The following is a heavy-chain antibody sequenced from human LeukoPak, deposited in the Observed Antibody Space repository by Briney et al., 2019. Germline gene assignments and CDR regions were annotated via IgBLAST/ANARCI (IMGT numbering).Heavy chain of an antibody. J-gene: IGHJ3*02. CDR2: IYYSGST. D-gene: IGHD5/OR15-5a*01. CDR1: GGSISSYY. V-gene: IGHV4-59*01. Sequence: SETLSLTCTVSGGSISSYYWSWIRQPPGKGLDWIGYIYYSGSTNYNPSLKSRVTISVDTSKNQFSLKLSSVTAADTAVYYCARSTSGDAFDIWGQGTMVTVSS. CDR3: ARSTSGDAFDI.